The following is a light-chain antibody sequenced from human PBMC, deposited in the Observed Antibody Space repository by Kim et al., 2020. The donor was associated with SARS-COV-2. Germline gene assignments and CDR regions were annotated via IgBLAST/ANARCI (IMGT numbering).Light chain of an antibody. CDR1: QGINSN. CDR2: AGS. J-gene: IGKJ5*01. V-gene: IGKV1-8*01. CDR3: QHYYTYPVS. Sequence: AIRITQSPSSLSASTGDRVTITCRASQGINSNLAWYQQRPGKAPKLLIYAGSTLQSGVPSRFSGSGSGTDFTLTISRLQSEDFAAYYCQHYYTYPVSFGQVTRLEIK.